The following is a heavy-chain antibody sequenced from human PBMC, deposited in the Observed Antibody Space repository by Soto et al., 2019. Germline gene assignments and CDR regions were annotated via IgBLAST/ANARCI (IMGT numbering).Heavy chain of an antibody. D-gene: IGHD2-8*01. Sequence: QVQLQESGPGLVKPSETLSLTCTVTGGSISSYYWSWIRQPPGKGLEWIGYIYYSGSTNYNPSLKSRVTISVDASKNQFSLKLSSVTAAYTAVYYCARGHCTNVVCYGACAFDIWGQGTMVTVSS. CDR1: GGSISSYY. CDR2: IYYSGST. V-gene: IGHV4-59*01. J-gene: IGHJ3*02. CDR3: ARGHCTNVVCYGACAFDI.